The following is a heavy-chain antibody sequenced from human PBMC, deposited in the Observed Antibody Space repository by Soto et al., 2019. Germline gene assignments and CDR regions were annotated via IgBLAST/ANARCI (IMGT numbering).Heavy chain of an antibody. Sequence: GASVKVSCKASGYTFTSYDINWVRQATGQGLEWMGWMNPNSGDTGYAQNFQGRVTMTRNTSISTAYMELSSLRSEDTAVYYCARGKWLVPDYWGQGTLVTVSS. J-gene: IGHJ4*02. CDR2: MNPNSGDT. V-gene: IGHV1-8*01. CDR3: ARGKWLVPDY. D-gene: IGHD6-19*01. CDR1: GYTFTSYD.